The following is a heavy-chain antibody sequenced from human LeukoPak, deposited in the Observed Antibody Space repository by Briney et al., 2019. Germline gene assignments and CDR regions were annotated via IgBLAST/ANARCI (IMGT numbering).Heavy chain of an antibody. J-gene: IGHJ2*01. V-gene: IGHV3-21*01. CDR3: AREDFEGLPWFGELLSGYFDL. CDR1: GFTFSSYS. D-gene: IGHD3-10*01. Sequence: GGSLRLSCAASGFTFSSYSMNWVRQAPGKGLEWVSPISSSSSYIYYADSVKGRFTISRDNAKNSLYLQMNSLRAEDTAVYYCAREDFEGLPWFGELLSGYFDLWGRGTLVTVSS. CDR2: ISSSSSYI.